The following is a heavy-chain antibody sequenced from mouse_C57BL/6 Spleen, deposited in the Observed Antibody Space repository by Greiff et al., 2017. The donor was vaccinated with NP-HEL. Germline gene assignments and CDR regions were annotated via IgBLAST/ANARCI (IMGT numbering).Heavy chain of an antibody. D-gene: IGHD1-1*01. CDR1: GFNIKDDY. Sequence: EVQLQESGAELVRPGASVKLSCTASGFNIKDDYMHWVKQRPEQGLEWIGWIDPENGDTEYASKFQGKATITADTSSNTAYLQLSSLTSEDTAVYYCTRPNYYGSSYDYFDYWGQGTTLTVSS. V-gene: IGHV14-4*01. CDR3: TRPNYYGSSYDYFDY. CDR2: IDPENGDT. J-gene: IGHJ2*01.